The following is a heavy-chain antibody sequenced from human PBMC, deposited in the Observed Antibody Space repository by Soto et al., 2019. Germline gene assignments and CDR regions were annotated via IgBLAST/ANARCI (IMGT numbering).Heavy chain of an antibody. CDR1: GYTFSNYD. J-gene: IGHJ4*01. D-gene: IGHD1-26*01. CDR3: ARVMGSVDF. Sequence: GAAVKVSCKTSGYTFSNYDINWVRQAAGQGLEWMGWMNPKSGYTGSARNFQGRVTMTRDTSMTTAYMELSSLRSEDTAMYYCARVMGSVDFWGQGTRVTVSS. V-gene: IGHV1-8*01. CDR2: MNPKSGYT.